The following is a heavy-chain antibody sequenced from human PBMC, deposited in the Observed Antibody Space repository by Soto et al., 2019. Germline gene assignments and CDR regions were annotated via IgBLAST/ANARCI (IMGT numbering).Heavy chain of an antibody. J-gene: IGHJ2*01. V-gene: IGHV3-21*01. CDR1: GFTFSTYS. Sequence: EVQLVESGGGLVKPGGSLRLSCAASGFTFSTYSLNWVRQAPGKGLEWVSSIIIRSSYIYYADSVKGRFNISRDNAKNSLYLQMNSLRVEDTAVYYCARVTARYFDLWGRGTLVTVSS. CDR3: ARVTARYFDL. CDR2: IIIRSSYI.